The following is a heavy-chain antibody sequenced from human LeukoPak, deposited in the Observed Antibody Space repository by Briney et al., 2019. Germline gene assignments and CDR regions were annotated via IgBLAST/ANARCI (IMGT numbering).Heavy chain of an antibody. Sequence: GGCLRLSCAASGFTFSDHYMDWVRQAPGKGLEWGGRIRNKANSYTTEYAASVKGRFTISRDDSKNSVYLQMNSLITEDTAVYYCSRVSLAGSGSCYGYWGQGTLVTVAS. D-gene: IGHD2-15*01. CDR2: IRNKANSYTT. J-gene: IGHJ4*02. CDR1: GFTFSDHY. V-gene: IGHV3-72*01. CDR3: SRVSLAGSGSCYGY.